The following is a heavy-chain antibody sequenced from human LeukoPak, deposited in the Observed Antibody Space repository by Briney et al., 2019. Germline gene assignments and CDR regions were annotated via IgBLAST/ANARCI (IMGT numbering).Heavy chain of an antibody. CDR2: IYYSGST. Sequence: SETLSLTCTVSGGSITSSDYWWAWIRLPPGRGLEWIGSIYYSGSTYYNPPLKSRAAISVDTSKNQFSLKLSSVTAADAAVYFCARRSSSWYYFEDWGQGTLVTVSS. CDR3: ARRSSSWYYFED. D-gene: IGHD6-13*01. V-gene: IGHV4-39*07. CDR1: GGSITSSDYW. J-gene: IGHJ4*02.